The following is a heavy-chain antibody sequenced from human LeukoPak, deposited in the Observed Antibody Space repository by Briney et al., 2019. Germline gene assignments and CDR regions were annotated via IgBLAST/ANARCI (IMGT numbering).Heavy chain of an antibody. CDR1: GFTFDDYA. Sequence: GRSLRLSCAASGFTFDDYAMHWVRQAPGKGLEWVSGISWNSGSIGYADSVKGRFTISRDNAKNSLYLQMNSLRPEDTAMYYCARDRTSWSDALDVWGLGTLVTVSS. V-gene: IGHV3-9*01. CDR2: ISWNSGSI. CDR3: ARDRTSWSDALDV. D-gene: IGHD1-14*01. J-gene: IGHJ3*01.